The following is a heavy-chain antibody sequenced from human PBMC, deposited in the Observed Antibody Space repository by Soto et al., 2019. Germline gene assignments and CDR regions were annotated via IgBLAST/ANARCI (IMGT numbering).Heavy chain of an antibody. CDR3: ANPPRYGSRFAS. D-gene: IGHD3-10*01. CDR2: ISWNGADV. Sequence: EVQLVESGGGLVQPGRSLRLSCAASGFIFDDYAIHWVRRAPGKGLEWVSGISWNGADVGYADSVKGRFTISRDNAKNSLYLQMDSLRAEDTALYYCANPPRYGSRFASWGQGTLVTVSS. J-gene: IGHJ4*02. CDR1: GFIFDDYA. V-gene: IGHV3-9*01.